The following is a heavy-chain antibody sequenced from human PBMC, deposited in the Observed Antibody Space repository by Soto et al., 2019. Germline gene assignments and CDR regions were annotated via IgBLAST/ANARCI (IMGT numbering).Heavy chain of an antibody. J-gene: IGHJ4*02. D-gene: IGHD1-7*01. CDR2: IWYDGSDK. CDR3: PRDGGAYNWNYDFNY. Sequence: GESLKISYAASAFTFSNYGMHWVRQAPGKGLEWVAIIWYDGSDKHYADSLKDRFTISRDNSKNTLYLQMNSLRVEDTAVYYCPRDGGAYNWNYDFNYWGLGTLVTVSS. V-gene: IGHV3-33*01. CDR1: AFTFSNYG.